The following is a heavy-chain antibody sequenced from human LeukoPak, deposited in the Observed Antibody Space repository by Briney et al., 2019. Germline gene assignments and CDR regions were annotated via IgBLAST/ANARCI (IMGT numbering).Heavy chain of an antibody. D-gene: IGHD4-17*01. CDR2: INPNSGGA. CDR3: ARDSGGDYVRADAFDV. V-gene: IGHV1-2*02. Sequence: ASVKGSCKASGYTFTGYYIHWVRQAPGQGLEWMGCINPNSGGANYAQNFQGRVTMTRDTSIITAYMELSRLRSDDTAVYYCARDSGGDYVRADAFDVWGQGTMVTVSS. CDR1: GYTFTGYY. J-gene: IGHJ3*01.